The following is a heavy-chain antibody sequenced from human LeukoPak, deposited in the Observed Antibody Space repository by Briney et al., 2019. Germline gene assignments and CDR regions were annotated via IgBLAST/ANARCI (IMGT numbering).Heavy chain of an antibody. CDR3: ASRETNYYDSSGYADFDY. Sequence: PSETLSLTCTVSGGSISSSSYYWGWIRQPPGTGLEWIGSIYYSGSTYYNPSLKSRVTISVDTSKNQFSLKLSSVTAADTAVYYCASRETNYYDSSGYADFDYWGQGTLVTVSS. V-gene: IGHV4-39*01. D-gene: IGHD3-22*01. J-gene: IGHJ4*02. CDR2: IYYSGST. CDR1: GGSISSSSYY.